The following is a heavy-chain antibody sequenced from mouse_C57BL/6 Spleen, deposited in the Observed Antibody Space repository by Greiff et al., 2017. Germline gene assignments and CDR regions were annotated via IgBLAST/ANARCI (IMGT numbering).Heavy chain of an antibody. V-gene: IGHV2-2*01. CDR2: IWSGGST. D-gene: IGHD4-1*01. CDR1: GFSLTSYG. Sequence: QVQLKESGPGLVQPSQSLSITCTVSGFSLTSYGVHWVRQSPGKGLEWLGVIWSGGSTDYNAAFISRLSISKDNSKSQVFFKMNSLQADDTAIYYCARNSKLTGVFAYWGQGTLVTVSA. J-gene: IGHJ3*01. CDR3: ARNSKLTGVFAY.